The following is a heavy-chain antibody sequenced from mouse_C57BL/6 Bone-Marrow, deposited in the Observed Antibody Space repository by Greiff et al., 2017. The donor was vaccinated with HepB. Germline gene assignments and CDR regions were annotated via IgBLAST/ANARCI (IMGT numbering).Heavy chain of an antibody. D-gene: IGHD1-1*01. CDR1: GYAFSSSW. J-gene: IGHJ1*03. CDR2: IYPGDGDT. Sequence: VKLQESGPELVKPGASVKISCKASGYAFSSSWMNWVKQRPGKGLEWIGRIYPGDGDTNYNGKFKGKATLTADKSSSTAYMQLSSLTSEDSAVYFCARGRSSVDWYFDVWGTGTTVTVSS. CDR3: ARGRSSVDWYFDV. V-gene: IGHV1-82*01.